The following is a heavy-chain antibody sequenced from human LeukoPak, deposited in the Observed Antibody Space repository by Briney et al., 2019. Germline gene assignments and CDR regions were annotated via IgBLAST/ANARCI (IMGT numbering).Heavy chain of an antibody. Sequence: ASVKVSCKASGYTFTNYYMHWVRQAPGQGLEWMGIINPSGGSTNYAQKFQGRVTMTRDTSTSTVYMGLSSLRSEDTAVYYCARDESISILWWWGQGTLVTVSS. CDR2: INPSGGST. CDR3: ARDESISILWW. D-gene: IGHD2-21*01. CDR1: GYTFTNYY. J-gene: IGHJ1*01. V-gene: IGHV1-46*01.